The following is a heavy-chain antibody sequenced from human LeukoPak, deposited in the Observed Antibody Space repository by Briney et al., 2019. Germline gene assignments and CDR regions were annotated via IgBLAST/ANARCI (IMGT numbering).Heavy chain of an antibody. J-gene: IGHJ4*02. CDR1: EFSVGSNY. Sequence: GGSLRLSCAASEFSVGSNYMTWVRQAPGKGLEWVSLIYSGGSTYYADSVKGRFTISRDNAKNSLYLQMNSLRAEDTAVYYCATGGGSGRYGFPFDCWGQGTLVTVSS. D-gene: IGHD6-19*01. V-gene: IGHV3-66*01. CDR3: ATGGGSGRYGFPFDC. CDR2: IYSGGST.